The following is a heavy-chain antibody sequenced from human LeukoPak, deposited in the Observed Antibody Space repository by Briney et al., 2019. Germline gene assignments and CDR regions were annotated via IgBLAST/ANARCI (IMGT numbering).Heavy chain of an antibody. V-gene: IGHV1-2*02. CDR3: ASGHGSGSYYNWFDP. Sequence: ASVKVSCKASGYTFTGYYMHCGRQAPGQGLEWMGWINPNSGGTNYAQKFQGRVTMTRDTSISTAYMELSRLRSDDTAVYYCASGHGSGSYYNWFDPWGQGTLVTVSS. CDR2: INPNSGGT. D-gene: IGHD3-10*01. J-gene: IGHJ5*02. CDR1: GYTFTGYY.